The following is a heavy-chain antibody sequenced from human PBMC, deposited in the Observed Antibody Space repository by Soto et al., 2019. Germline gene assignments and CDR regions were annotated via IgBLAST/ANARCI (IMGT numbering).Heavy chain of an antibody. D-gene: IGHD2-21*02. V-gene: IGHV3-23*01. CDR1: GFTFSSYA. J-gene: IGHJ4*02. CDR2: ISGSGGST. CDR3: AKSENIVVVTAIYY. Sequence: GGSLRLSCAASGFTFSSYAMSWVRQAPGKGLEWVSAISGSGGSTYYADSVKGRFTISRDNSKNTLYLQMNSLRAEDTAVYYCAKSENIVVVTAIYYWGQGTLVTVSS.